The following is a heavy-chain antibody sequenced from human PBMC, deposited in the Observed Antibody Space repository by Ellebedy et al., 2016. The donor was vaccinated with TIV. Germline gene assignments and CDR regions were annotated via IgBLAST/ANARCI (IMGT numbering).Heavy chain of an antibody. J-gene: IGHJ3*02. D-gene: IGHD1-26*01. CDR3: ARVGRWEDFDI. CDR2: IIPILTIA. V-gene: IGHV1-69*04. CDR1: GGTFISYA. Sequence: SVKVSCXASGGTFISYAISWVRQAPGQGLEWMGRIIPILTIANYAQKFQGRVTITADKSTSTAYMELSSLRSEDTAVYYCARVGRWEDFDIWGQGTMDTVSS.